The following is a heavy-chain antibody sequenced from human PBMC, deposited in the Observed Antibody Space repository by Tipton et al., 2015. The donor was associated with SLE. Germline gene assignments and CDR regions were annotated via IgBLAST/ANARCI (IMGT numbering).Heavy chain of an antibody. Sequence: SLRLSCAASGFTFSTYWMHWVRQGPGKGLVWVSRIYSDGSSTNYADSVKGRFTISRDNAKNMLYLQMNSLRDEDTAVYYCVTTSSDYGMDVWGQGTTVTVSS. J-gene: IGHJ6*02. D-gene: IGHD3-22*01. CDR1: GFTFSTYW. V-gene: IGHV3-74*01. CDR3: VTTSSDYGMDV. CDR2: IYSDGSST.